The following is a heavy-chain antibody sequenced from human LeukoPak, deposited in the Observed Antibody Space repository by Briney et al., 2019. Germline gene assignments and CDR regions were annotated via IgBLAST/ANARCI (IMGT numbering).Heavy chain of an antibody. CDR3: TRVVVDSSGWYHFDY. J-gene: IGHJ4*02. D-gene: IGHD6-19*01. CDR1: GYTFTTYY. CDR2: INPSDGST. Sequence: ASVKVSCKASGYTFTTYYMHWVRQAPGQGLEWMAKINPSDGSTNYAQKFQGRVTMTRDTSTSTVYMELSSLRSEDTAVYYCTRVVVDSSGWYHFDYWGQGTPVTVSS. V-gene: IGHV1-46*01.